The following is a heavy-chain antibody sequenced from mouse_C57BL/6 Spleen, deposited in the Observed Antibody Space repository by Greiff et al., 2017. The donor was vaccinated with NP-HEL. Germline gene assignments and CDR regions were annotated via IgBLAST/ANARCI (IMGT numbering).Heavy chain of an antibody. CDR2: ISSGSSTI. J-gene: IGHJ4*01. D-gene: IGHD1-1*01. CDR1: GFTFSDYG. CDR3: ARYNNVSSRYAMDY. Sequence: DVMLVESGGGLVKPGGSLKLSCAASGFTFSDYGMHWVRQAPEKGLEWVAYISSGSSTIYYADKVKGRFTISRDNAKNTLFLQMTSLRSEDTAMYYCARYNNVSSRYAMDYWGQGTSVTVSS. V-gene: IGHV5-17*01.